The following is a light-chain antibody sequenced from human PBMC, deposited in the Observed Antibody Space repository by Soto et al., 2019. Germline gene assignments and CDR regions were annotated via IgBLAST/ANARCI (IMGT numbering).Light chain of an antibody. CDR1: SSSAGSVYN. CDR2: DNT. CDR3: QSYDSGLVGLV. Sequence: QSVLTQPPSVSGAPGQRVTISCTGSSSSAGSVYNVHWYQQRPGTAPKLLIYDNTDRPSGVPDRFSASKSGTSASLAITGLQPEDEAEYYCQSYDSGLVGLVFGTGTKLTVL. V-gene: IGLV1-40*01. J-gene: IGLJ2*01.